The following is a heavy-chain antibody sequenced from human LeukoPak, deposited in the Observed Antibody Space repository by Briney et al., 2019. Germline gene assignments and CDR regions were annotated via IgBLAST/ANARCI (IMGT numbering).Heavy chain of an antibody. CDR3: AREGRVDGSGSYEDY. D-gene: IGHD3-10*01. CDR2: IIPIFGTA. V-gene: IGHV1-69*06. CDR1: GGTFSSYA. J-gene: IGHJ4*02. Sequence: ASVKVSCKASGGTFSSYAIRWVRQAPGQGLEWMGRIIPIFGTANYAQKFQGRVTITADKSTSTAYMELSSLRSEDTAVYYCAREGRVDGSGSYEDYWGQGTLVTVSS.